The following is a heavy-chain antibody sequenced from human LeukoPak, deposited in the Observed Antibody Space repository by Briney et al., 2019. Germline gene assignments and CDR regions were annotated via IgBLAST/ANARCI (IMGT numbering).Heavy chain of an antibody. V-gene: IGHV3-23*01. J-gene: IGHJ6*03. CDR2: ISGSAGST. Sequence: SGGSLRLSCATSGFTFSSYAMSWVRQAPGKGLEWVSAISGSAGSTYYADSVKGRFTISRDNSKNTLYLHVNSLRAEDTAVYYCAKSGSYRGYYYMDVWGKGTTVTVSS. D-gene: IGHD1-26*01. CDR1: GFTFSSYA. CDR3: AKSGSYRGYYYMDV.